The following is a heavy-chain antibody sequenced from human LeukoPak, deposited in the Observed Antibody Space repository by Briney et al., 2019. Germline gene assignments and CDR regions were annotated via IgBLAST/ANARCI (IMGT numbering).Heavy chain of an antibody. Sequence: GGSLRLSCAASGFTFDDYAMHWVRQAPGKGLEWVSGISWNSGSIGYADSVKGRFTISRDNAKNSLYLQMNSLRAEDTALYYCAKGIGSGSYYHATNYWGQGTLVTVSS. CDR2: ISWNSGSI. CDR1: GFTFDDYA. D-gene: IGHD3-10*01. CDR3: AKGIGSGSYYHATNY. V-gene: IGHV3-9*01. J-gene: IGHJ4*02.